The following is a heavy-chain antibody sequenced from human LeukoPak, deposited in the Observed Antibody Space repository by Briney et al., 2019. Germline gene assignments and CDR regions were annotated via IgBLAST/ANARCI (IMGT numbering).Heavy chain of an antibody. Sequence: SETLSLTCAMHSDSSGGDDWTWIRQPPGKGLEWIGEVSPGGSTRYNPSLRSRVTISLGTSRSRFSLRLSSVTDADTGVYYCARDGGTRLGFDPWGQGTLVTVSS. D-gene: IGHD3-16*01. J-gene: IGHJ5*02. CDR2: VSPGGST. CDR3: ARDGGTRLGFDP. CDR1: SDSSGGDD. V-gene: IGHV4-34*01.